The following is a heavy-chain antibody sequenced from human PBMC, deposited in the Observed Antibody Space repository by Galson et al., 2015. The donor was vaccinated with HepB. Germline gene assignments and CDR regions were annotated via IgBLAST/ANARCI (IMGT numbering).Heavy chain of an antibody. CDR3: ARDRGVDCTNGVCLPALYYGMDV. V-gene: IGHV3-48*02. J-gene: IGHJ6*02. Sequence: SLRLSCAASGFTFSSYSMNWVRQAPGKGLEWVSYISSSSSTIYYADSVKGRFTISRDNAKNSLYLQMNSLRDEDTAVYYCARDRGVDCTNGVCLPALYYGMDVWGQGTTVTVSS. CDR2: ISSSSSTI. CDR1: GFTFSSYS. D-gene: IGHD2-8*01.